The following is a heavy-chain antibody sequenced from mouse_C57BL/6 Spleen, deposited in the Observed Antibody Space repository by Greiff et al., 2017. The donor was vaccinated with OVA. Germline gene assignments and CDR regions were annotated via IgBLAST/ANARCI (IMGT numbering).Heavy chain of an antibody. CDR3: AREEAVKVHWYFDV. J-gene: IGHJ1*03. CDR1: GYTSTSYW. D-gene: IGHD1-1*01. Sequence: QVQLKQPGAELVKPGASVKLSCKASGYTSTSYWMHWVKQRPGRGLEWIGRIDPNSGGTKYNEKFKSKATLTVDKPSSTAYMQLSSLTSEDSAVYYCAREEAVKVHWYFDVWGTGTTVTVSS. V-gene: IGHV1-72*01. CDR2: IDPNSGGT.